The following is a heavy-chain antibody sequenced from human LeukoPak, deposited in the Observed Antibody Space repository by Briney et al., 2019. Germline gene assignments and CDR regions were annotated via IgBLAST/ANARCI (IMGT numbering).Heavy chain of an antibody. V-gene: IGHV4-59*08. CDR2: IYYSGST. J-gene: IGHJ4*02. Sequence: SETLSLTCTVSGDSISSYYWSWIRQPPGKGLEWIGYIYYSGSTNYNPSLKSRVTISVDTSKNQFSLKLTSVTAADTAMYYCARMKGVVVIPTTRPTFYFDYWGQGILVTVSS. CDR3: ARMKGVVVIPTTRPTFYFDY. CDR1: GDSISSYY. D-gene: IGHD2-2*01.